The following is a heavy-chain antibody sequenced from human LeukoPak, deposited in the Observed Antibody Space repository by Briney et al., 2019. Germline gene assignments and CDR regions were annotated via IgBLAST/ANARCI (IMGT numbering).Heavy chain of an antibody. CDR3: ARDLNGGNL. CDR2: ISSSGSTI. V-gene: IGHV3-11*01. D-gene: IGHD4-23*01. CDR1: GFIVSSKY. J-gene: IGHJ4*02. Sequence: GGSLRLSCAASGFIVSSKYMSWVRQAPGKGLEWVSYISSSGSTIYYADSVKGRFTISRDNAKNSLYLQMNSLRAEDTAVYYCARDLNGGNLWGQGTLVTVSS.